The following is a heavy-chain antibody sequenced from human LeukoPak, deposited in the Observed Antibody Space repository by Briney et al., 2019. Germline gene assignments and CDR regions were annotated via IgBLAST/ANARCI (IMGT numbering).Heavy chain of an antibody. J-gene: IGHJ4*02. CDR3: ARGQLADFDY. V-gene: IGHV1-8*01. CDR1: GYTFTSYD. D-gene: IGHD6-6*01. CDR2: MNPNSGDT. Sequence: GASVKVSCKASGYTFTSYDINWVRQATGQGLEWMGWMNPNSGDTGLAQKFQGRVTMTRNTSISTAYMELNSLRSEDTAVYYCARGQLADFDYWGQGTLVTVSS.